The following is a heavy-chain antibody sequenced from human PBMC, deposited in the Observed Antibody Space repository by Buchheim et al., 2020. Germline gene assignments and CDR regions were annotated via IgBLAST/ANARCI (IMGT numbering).Heavy chain of an antibody. Sequence: QVQLVESGGGLVKPGGSLRLSCVASGFTFSDHYMSWVRQAPGKGLVWISNISGSGSPINYVDSVRGRFTISRGTAKNALYLQMNMLRAEDTAIYYCVRDQSNDFWSGYYNPATYSDHAMDVWGQGTT. J-gene: IGHJ6*02. D-gene: IGHD3-3*01. CDR3: VRDQSNDFWSGYYNPATYSDHAMDV. CDR1: GFTFSDHY. CDR2: ISGSGSPI. V-gene: IGHV3-11*01.